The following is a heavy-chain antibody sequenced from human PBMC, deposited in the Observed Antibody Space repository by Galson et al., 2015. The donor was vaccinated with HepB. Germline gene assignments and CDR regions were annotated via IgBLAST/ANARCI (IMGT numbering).Heavy chain of an antibody. D-gene: IGHD5-24*01. J-gene: IGHJ4*02. CDR3: ARDGYNVGIDY. CDR2: IWYDGSNK. V-gene: IGHV3-33*08. Sequence: SLRLSCAASGFTFSSYGMHWVRQAPGKGLEWVAVIWYDGSNKYYADSVKGRYTISRDNSKNTLYLQMNSLRAEDTAVYYCARDGYNVGIDYWGQGTLVTVSS. CDR1: GFTFSSYG.